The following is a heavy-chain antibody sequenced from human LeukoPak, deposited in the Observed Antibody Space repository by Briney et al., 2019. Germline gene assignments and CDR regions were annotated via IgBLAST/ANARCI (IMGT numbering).Heavy chain of an antibody. J-gene: IGHJ3*02. D-gene: IGHD6-19*01. CDR3: ARDLRPIAVAGMGAFDI. CDR1: GFTFDDYG. V-gene: IGHV3-20*04. CDR2: INWNGGST. Sequence: PGGSLRLSCAASGFTFDDYGMSWVRQAPGKGLEWVSGINWNGGSTGYADSVKGRFTISRDNAKNSLYLQMNSLRAEDTALYYCARDLRPIAVAGMGAFDIWGQGTMVTVSS.